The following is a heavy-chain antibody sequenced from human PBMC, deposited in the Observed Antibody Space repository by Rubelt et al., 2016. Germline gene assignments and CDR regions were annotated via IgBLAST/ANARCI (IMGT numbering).Heavy chain of an antibody. V-gene: IGHV4-39*07. CDR2: INHSGST. Sequence: QLQLQESGPGLVKPSETLSLTCTVSGGSISSSSYYWGWIRQPPGKGLEWIGEINHSGSTNYNPSLKGRVTISVDTVKNPCSLKLSSVTAADSAGYYCARGGGVWYFDLWGRGTLVTVSS. J-gene: IGHJ2*01. D-gene: IGHD3-16*01. CDR3: ARGGGVWYFDL. CDR1: GGSISSSSYY.